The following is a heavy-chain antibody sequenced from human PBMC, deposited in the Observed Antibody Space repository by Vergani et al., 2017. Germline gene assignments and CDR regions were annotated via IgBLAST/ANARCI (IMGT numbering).Heavy chain of an antibody. Sequence: EVQLVQSGAEVKKPGESLRISCKGSGYSFTSYWISWVRQMPGKGLEWMGRIDPSESYTNYSPSFQGHVTISADKSISTAYLHWSSLKASDTAMYYCARVGWSYYDSSGYYYAPGGWFDPWGQGTLVTVSS. CDR3: ARVGWSYYDSSGYYYAPGGWFDP. V-gene: IGHV5-10-1*03. J-gene: IGHJ5*02. CDR1: GYSFTSYW. D-gene: IGHD3-22*01. CDR2: IDPSESYT.